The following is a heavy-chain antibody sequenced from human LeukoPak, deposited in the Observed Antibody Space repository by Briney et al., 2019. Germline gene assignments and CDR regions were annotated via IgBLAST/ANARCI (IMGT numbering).Heavy chain of an antibody. CDR1: EYTFSTYY. D-gene: IGHD6-13*01. Sequence: ASVKVSCKASEYTFSTYYIYWVRQAPGQGLEWMGWINPNSGGTNYAQKFQGRVTMTRDTSISTAYMELSRLKSDDTAVYYCARVSSSNWYTPYLDCWGQGTLVTVSS. CDR2: INPNSGGT. CDR3: ARVSSSNWYTPYLDC. V-gene: IGHV1-2*02. J-gene: IGHJ4*02.